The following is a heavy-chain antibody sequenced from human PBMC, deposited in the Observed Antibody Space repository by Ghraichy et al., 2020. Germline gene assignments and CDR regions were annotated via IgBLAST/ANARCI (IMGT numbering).Heavy chain of an antibody. CDR2: IYYSGST. V-gene: IGHV4-59*01. J-gene: IGHJ6*03. CDR1: GGSISSYY. Sequence: SETLSLTCTVSGGSISSYYWSWIRQPPGKGLEWIGYIYYSGSTNYNPSLKSRVTISVDTSKNQFSLKLSSVTAADKAVYYCARVGHYYYYMDVWGKGTTVTVSS. CDR3: ARVGHYYYYMDV.